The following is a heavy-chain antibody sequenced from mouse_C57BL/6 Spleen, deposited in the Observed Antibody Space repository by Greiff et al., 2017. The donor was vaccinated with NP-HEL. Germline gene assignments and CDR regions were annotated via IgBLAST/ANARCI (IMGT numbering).Heavy chain of an antibody. CDR1: GYTFTDYY. CDR2: INPNNGGT. CDR3: ARYSYYYGSSGY. D-gene: IGHD1-1*01. J-gene: IGHJ2*01. Sequence: EVQLQQSGPELVKPGASVKISCKASGYTFTDYYMNWVKQSHGKSLEWIGDINPNNGGTSYNQKFKGKATLTVDKSSSTAYMELRSLTSEDSAVYYCARYSYYYGSSGYWGQGTTLTVSS. V-gene: IGHV1-26*01.